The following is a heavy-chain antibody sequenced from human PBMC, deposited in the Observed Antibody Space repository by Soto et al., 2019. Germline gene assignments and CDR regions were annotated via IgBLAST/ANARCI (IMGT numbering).Heavy chain of an antibody. CDR2: IYRGGST. Sequence: DVQLVETGGGLIQPGGSLRLSCAASGFSVSSDYMNWVRQDPGKGLEWVSVIYRGGSTYYADSVRGRFTISRDNSENTLFLQMNGLRAEDTAVDYCARATEWNALDIWGQGSMVTVSS. J-gene: IGHJ3*02. CDR3: ARATEWNALDI. V-gene: IGHV3-53*02. CDR1: GFSVSSDY. D-gene: IGHD3-3*01.